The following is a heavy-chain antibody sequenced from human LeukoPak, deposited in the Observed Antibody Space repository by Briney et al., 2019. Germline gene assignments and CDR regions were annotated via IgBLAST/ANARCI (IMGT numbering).Heavy chain of an antibody. D-gene: IGHD3-3*01. J-gene: IGHJ4*02. V-gene: IGHV4-38-2*02. CDR2: IYHSGST. CDR1: GGSFSGYY. Sequence: SETLSLTCAVYGGSFSGYYWGWIRQPPGKGLEWIGSIYHSGSTYYNPSLKSRVTISVDTSKNQFSLKLSSVTAADAAVYYCARDGGGPFYDFWSGYYGGDYWGQGTLVTVSS. CDR3: ARDGGGPFYDFWSGYYGGDY.